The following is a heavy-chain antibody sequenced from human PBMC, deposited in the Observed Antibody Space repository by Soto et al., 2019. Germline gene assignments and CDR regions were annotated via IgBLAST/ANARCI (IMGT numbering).Heavy chain of an antibody. J-gene: IGHJ5*02. D-gene: IGHD6-13*01. Sequence: QVQLVQSGAEVKKPGASVKVSCKASGYTFTSYDINWVRQATGQGLEWMGWMNPNSGNTGYAQKFQGRVTMTRNNSISTAYMELSSLRSEDTAAYYCARERAAAGSNWFDPWGQGTLVTVSS. CDR1: GYTFTSYD. CDR2: MNPNSGNT. V-gene: IGHV1-8*01. CDR3: ARERAAAGSNWFDP.